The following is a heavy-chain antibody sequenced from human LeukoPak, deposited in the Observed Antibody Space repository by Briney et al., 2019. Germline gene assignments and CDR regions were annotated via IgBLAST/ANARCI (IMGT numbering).Heavy chain of an antibody. J-gene: IGHJ6*03. CDR3: ARALGSSVTHYYMDV. CDR2: IYTSGST. V-gene: IGHV4-61*02. D-gene: IGHD6-6*01. Sequence: SETLSPTCTVSGGSISSGSYYWSWIRQPAGKGLEWIGRIYTSGSTNYNPSLKSRVTISVDTSKNQFSLKLSSVTAADTAVYYCARALGSSVTHYYMDVWGKGTTVTVPS. CDR1: GGSISSGSYY.